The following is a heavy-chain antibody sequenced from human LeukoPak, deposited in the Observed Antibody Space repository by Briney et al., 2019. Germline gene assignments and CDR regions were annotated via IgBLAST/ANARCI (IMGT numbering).Heavy chain of an antibody. D-gene: IGHD4-17*01. J-gene: IGHJ3*02. Sequence: KPSQTLSLTCAVSGGSISSGGYSWSWIRQPPGKGLEWIGYIYHSGSTYYNPSLKSRVTISVDRSKNQFSLKLSSVTAADTAVYYCARELTSLRTATNDAFDIWGQGTMVTVS. CDR1: GGSISSGGYS. CDR3: ARELTSLRTATNDAFDI. V-gene: IGHV4-30-2*01. CDR2: IYHSGST.